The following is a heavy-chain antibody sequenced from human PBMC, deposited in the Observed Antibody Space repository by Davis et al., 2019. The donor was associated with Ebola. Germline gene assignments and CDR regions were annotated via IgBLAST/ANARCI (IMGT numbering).Heavy chain of an antibody. CDR3: ARPTYYYDSSGYYWDAFDI. Sequence: GASLKISCTGSGYSFTSYWIGWVRQMPGKGLEWMGIIYPGDSDTRYSPSFQGQVTISADKSISTAYLQWSSLKASDTAMYYCARPTYYYDSSGYYWDAFDIWGQGTMVTVSS. CDR2: IYPGDSDT. D-gene: IGHD3-22*01. J-gene: IGHJ3*02. V-gene: IGHV5-51*01. CDR1: GYSFTSYW.